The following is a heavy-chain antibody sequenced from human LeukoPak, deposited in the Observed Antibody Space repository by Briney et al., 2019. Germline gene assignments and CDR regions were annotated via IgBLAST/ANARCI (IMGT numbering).Heavy chain of an antibody. CDR2: INRDGSST. CDR1: GFTFSSYW. V-gene: IGHV3-74*01. J-gene: IGHJ3*02. D-gene: IGHD1-1*01. CDR3: ARDSGTDDAFDI. Sequence: GGSLRLSCAASGFTFSSYWMHWVRQAPGKGLVWVSRINRDGSSTSYADSVKGRFTISRDNAKNTLDLQMNSLRAVDAAVYYCARDSGTDDAFDIWGQGTMVTVSS.